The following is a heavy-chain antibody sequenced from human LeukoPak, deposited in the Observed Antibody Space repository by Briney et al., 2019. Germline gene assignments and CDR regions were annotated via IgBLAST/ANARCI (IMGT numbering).Heavy chain of an antibody. CDR3: ARTWTSYYDFWSGPTGQNWFDP. D-gene: IGHD3-3*01. Sequence: PSETLSLTCAVYGGSFSGYYWSWIRQPPGKGLEWIGEINHSGSTNYNPSLKSRVTISVDTSKNQFSLKLSSVTAADTAVYYCARTWTSYYDFWSGPTGQNWFDPWGQGTLVTVSS. V-gene: IGHV4-34*01. J-gene: IGHJ5*02. CDR1: GGSFSGYY. CDR2: INHSGST.